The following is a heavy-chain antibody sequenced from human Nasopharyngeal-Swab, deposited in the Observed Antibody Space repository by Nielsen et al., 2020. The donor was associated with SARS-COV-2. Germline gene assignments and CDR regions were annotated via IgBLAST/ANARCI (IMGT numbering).Heavy chain of an antibody. Sequence: SVKVSCKASGYTFTSYYMHWVRQAPAQGLEWMGIINPSGGSTSYAQKFQGRVTMTRDTSTSTVYMELSSLRSEDTAVYYCARDIVVVPAAIHYYYYGMDVWGQGTTVTVSS. CDR1: GYTFTSYY. J-gene: IGHJ6*02. CDR3: ARDIVVVPAAIHYYYYGMDV. CDR2: INPSGGST. D-gene: IGHD2-2*01. V-gene: IGHV1-46*01.